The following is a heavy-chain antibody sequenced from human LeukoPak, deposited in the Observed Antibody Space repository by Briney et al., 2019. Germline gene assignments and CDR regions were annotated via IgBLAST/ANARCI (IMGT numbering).Heavy chain of an antibody. CDR1: GFTFTSYT. V-gene: IGHV3-23*01. D-gene: IGHD5-18*01. CDR3: AKGVRGYSYGFDY. J-gene: IGHJ4*02. Sequence: GGSLRLSCAASGFTFTSYTMNWVRQAPGKRLEWVSSISSSSGYIYYADSVKGRFTISRDKSKNTLYLQMNSLRAEDTAVYYCAKGVRGYSYGFDYWGQGTLVTVSS. CDR2: ISSSSGYI.